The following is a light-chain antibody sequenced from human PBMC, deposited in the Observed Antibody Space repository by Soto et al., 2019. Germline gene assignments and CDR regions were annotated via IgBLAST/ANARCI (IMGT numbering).Light chain of an antibody. CDR3: QQYYNWPPFT. CDR2: GAY. Sequence: EIVMTQSPATLSVSPGERATLSCRASQSVGTTLACYQQKPSQAPSLLIYGAYIRTAGIPARFSGSGSGTEFTPIISSLLSEDFAVYYCQQYYNWPPFTFGQGTRLEIK. V-gene: IGKV3-15*01. CDR1: QSVGTT. J-gene: IGKJ5*01.